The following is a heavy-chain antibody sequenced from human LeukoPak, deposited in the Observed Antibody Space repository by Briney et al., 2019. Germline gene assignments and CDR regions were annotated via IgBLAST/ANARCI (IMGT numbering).Heavy chain of an antibody. CDR3: ARLASRRPEHRYYYYGMDV. J-gene: IGHJ6*02. D-gene: IGHD2-2*01. Sequence: SETLSLTCTVSGGSISSSSYYWGWIRQPPGKGLEWIGSIYYSGSTYYNPSLKSRVTISVDTSKNQFSLKLSSVTAADTAVYYCARLASRRPEHRYYYYGMDVWGQGTTVTVSS. CDR1: GGSISSSSYY. V-gene: IGHV4-39*01. CDR2: IYYSGST.